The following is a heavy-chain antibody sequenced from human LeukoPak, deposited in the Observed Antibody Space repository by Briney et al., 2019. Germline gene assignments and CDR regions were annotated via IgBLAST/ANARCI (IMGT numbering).Heavy chain of an antibody. V-gene: IGHV4-59*02. D-gene: IGHD5-12*01. CDR3: ARAPMAITTWAFPDAFDF. J-gene: IGHJ3*01. CDR2: VSYSGGT. Sequence: AETLTLTCTVSGDSVSGHYWSWIRQAPGKGLEWIGYVSYSGGTNYNPSLKRRVSISLDTSKNQFSMKLSSPAAADPAVYYCARAPMAITTWAFPDAFDFWGQGTMVTVSS. CDR1: GDSVSGHY.